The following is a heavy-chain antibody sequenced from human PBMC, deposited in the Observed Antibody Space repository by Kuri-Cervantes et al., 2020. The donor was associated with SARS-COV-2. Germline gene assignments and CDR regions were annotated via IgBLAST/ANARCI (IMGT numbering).Heavy chain of an antibody. CDR1: GYTFTGYY. V-gene: IGHV1-2*04. Sequence: ASVKVSCKASGYTFTGYYMHWVRQAPGQGLEWMGWINPNSGGTNYAQKFQGWVTMTRDTSIGTAYMELSRLRSDDTAAYYCARGLDTAMAYYFDYWGQGTLVTVSS. CDR2: INPNSGGT. CDR3: ARGLDTAMAYYFDY. D-gene: IGHD5-18*01. J-gene: IGHJ4*02.